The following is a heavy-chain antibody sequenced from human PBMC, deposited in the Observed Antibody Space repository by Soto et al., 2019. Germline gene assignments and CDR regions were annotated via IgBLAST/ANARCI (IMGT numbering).Heavy chain of an antibody. CDR3: ARAQSTIRVGFGGMFDY. D-gene: IGHD3-16*01. Sequence: SETLSLTCTVSGGSISSGGYYWSWIRQHPGKGLEWIGYIYYSGSTYYNPSLKSRVTISVDTSKNQFSLKLSSVTAADTAVYYCARAQSTIRVGFGGMFDYWGQGTLVTVSS. V-gene: IGHV4-31*03. J-gene: IGHJ4*02. CDR2: IYYSGST. CDR1: GGSISSGGYY.